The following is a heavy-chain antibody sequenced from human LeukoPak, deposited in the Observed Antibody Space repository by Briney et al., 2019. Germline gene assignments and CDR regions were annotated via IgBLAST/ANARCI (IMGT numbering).Heavy chain of an antibody. CDR1: GYTFTSYY. Sequence: ASVKVSCKASGYTFTSYYMHWVRQAPGQGLEWMGIINPSGGSTSYAQKFQGRVTMTRDTSISTAYMELSRLRSDDTAVYYCARARRAYYYDSSGYYYEDDAFDIWGQGTMVTVSS. V-gene: IGHV1-46*01. D-gene: IGHD3-22*01. CDR2: INPSGGST. CDR3: ARARRAYYYDSSGYYYEDDAFDI. J-gene: IGHJ3*02.